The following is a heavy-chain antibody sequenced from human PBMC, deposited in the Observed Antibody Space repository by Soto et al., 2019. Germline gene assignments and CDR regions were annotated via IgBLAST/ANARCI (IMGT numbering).Heavy chain of an antibody. J-gene: IGHJ4*02. V-gene: IGHV3-23*01. CDR2: ISGSGGST. CDR3: AKPDRDGYVIFVQN. D-gene: IGHD5-12*01. Sequence: EVQLLESGGGLVQPGGSLRLSCAASGFTFSSYAMSWVRQAPGKGLEWVSAISGSGGSTYYADSVKGRFTISRDNSKNTLYLQMYSLRAEDTAVYYCAKPDRDGYVIFVQNWGQGTLVTVSS. CDR1: GFTFSSYA.